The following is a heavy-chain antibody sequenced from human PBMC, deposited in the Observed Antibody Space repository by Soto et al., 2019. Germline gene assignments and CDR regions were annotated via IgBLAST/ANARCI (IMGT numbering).Heavy chain of an antibody. J-gene: IGHJ4*02. Sequence: GESLKISCAASGFTFSSYGMHWVRQAPGKGLEWVAVISYDGSNKYYADSVKGRFTISRDNSKNTLYLQMNSLRAEDTAVYYCAKEAGPPFDYDSSGYYTDYWGQGTLVTVSS. CDR3: AKEAGPPFDYDSSGYYTDY. CDR1: GFTFSSYG. V-gene: IGHV3-30*18. D-gene: IGHD3-22*01. CDR2: ISYDGSNK.